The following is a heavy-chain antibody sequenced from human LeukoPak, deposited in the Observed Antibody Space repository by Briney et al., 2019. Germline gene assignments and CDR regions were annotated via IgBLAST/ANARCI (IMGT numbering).Heavy chain of an antibody. V-gene: IGHV3-21*01. CDR1: GFTFSSYS. CDR2: ISSSSSYI. CDR3: ARGGGSGSYCDY. Sequence: GGSLRLSCAASGFTFSSYSMNWVRQAPGKGLEWVSSISSSSSYIYYADSAKGRFTISRDNAKNSLYLQMNSLRAEDTAVYYCARGGGSGSYCDYWGQGTLVTVSS. D-gene: IGHD3-10*01. J-gene: IGHJ4*02.